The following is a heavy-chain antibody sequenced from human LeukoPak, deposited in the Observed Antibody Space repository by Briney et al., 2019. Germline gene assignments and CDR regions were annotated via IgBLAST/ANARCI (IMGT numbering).Heavy chain of an antibody. Sequence: SEILSLTCTVSGGSISSSSYYWGWIRQPPGKGLEWIGSIYYSGSTYYNPSLKSRVTISVDTSKNQFSLKLSSVTAADTAVYYCARRGYSSSWYGVYFDYWGQGTLVTVSS. CDR2: IYYSGST. J-gene: IGHJ4*02. CDR3: ARRGYSSSWYGVYFDY. V-gene: IGHV4-39*01. CDR1: GGSISSSSYY. D-gene: IGHD6-13*01.